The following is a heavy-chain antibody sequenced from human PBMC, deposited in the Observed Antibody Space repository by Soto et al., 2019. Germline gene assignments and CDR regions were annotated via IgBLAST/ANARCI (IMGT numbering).Heavy chain of an antibody. J-gene: IGHJ6*03. V-gene: IGHV3-11*01. D-gene: IGHD1-1*01. CDR2: ISSSGSTI. Sequence: GGSLRLSCAASGFTFSDYYMSWIRQAPGKGLEWVSYISSSGSTIYYADSVKGRFTISRDNAKNSLYLQMNSLRAEDTAVYYCARMIKPNEPSHYYMDVWGKGTTVTVSS. CDR1: GFTFSDYY. CDR3: ARMIKPNEPSHYYMDV.